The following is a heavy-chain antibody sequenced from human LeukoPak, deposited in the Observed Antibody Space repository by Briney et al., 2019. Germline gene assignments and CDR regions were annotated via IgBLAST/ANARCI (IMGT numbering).Heavy chain of an antibody. Sequence: SQTLSLTCTVSGGSISSYYWSWIRQPPGKGLEWIGYIYYSGSTNYNPSLKSRVTISVDTSKNQFPLKLSSGTAADTAVYYCARGVGSGSYYGIDYWGQGTLVTVSS. J-gene: IGHJ4*02. V-gene: IGHV4-59*12. CDR3: ARGVGSGSYYGIDY. CDR1: GGSISSYY. CDR2: IYYSGST. D-gene: IGHD3-10*01.